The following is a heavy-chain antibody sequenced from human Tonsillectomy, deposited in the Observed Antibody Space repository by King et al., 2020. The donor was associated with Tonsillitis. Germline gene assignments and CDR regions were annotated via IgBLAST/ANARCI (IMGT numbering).Heavy chain of an antibody. V-gene: IGHV3-30*01. D-gene: IGHD6-19*01. CDR3: ARDIAVAGLDY. J-gene: IGHJ4*02. Sequence: VQLVESGGGVVQPGRSLRLSCAASGFTFSSYAMHWVRQAPGKGLEWVAVISYDGSNKYYADSVEGRFTISRDNSKNTLYLQMNSLRAEDTAVYYCARDIAVAGLDYWGQGTLVTVSS. CDR2: ISYDGSNK. CDR1: GFTFSSYA.